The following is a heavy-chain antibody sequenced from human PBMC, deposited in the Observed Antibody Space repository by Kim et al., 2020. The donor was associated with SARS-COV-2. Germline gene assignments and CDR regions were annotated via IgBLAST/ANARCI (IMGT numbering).Heavy chain of an antibody. J-gene: IGHJ4*02. CDR1: GFTFTNAW. CDR3: TTDRAYSDYDSSAPFDY. V-gene: IGHV3-15*01. CDR2: IKTKTDGGTT. D-gene: IGHD5-12*01. Sequence: GGSLRLSCAASGFTFTNAWMSWVRQAPGKGLEWVGRIKTKTDGGTTDYAAPVKGRFTISRDDSKNTLYLQMNSLKSEDTAVYYCTTDRAYSDYDSSAPFDYWGQGTLVTVSS.